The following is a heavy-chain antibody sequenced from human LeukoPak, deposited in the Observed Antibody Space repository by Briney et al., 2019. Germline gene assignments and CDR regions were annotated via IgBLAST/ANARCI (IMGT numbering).Heavy chain of an antibody. Sequence: SVKVSCKASGGTFSSYAISWVRQAPGRGLEWMGGIIPIFGTANYAQKFQGRVTITADESTSTAYMELSSLRSEDTAVYYCASGQYKANNWFDPWGQGTLVTVSS. D-gene: IGHD3-9*01. CDR3: ASGQYKANNWFDP. V-gene: IGHV1-69*01. CDR1: GGTFSSYA. CDR2: IIPIFGTA. J-gene: IGHJ5*02.